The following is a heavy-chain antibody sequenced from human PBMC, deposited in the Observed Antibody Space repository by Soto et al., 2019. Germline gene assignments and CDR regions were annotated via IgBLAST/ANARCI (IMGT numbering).Heavy chain of an antibody. CDR2: INSDGSST. J-gene: IGHJ4*02. D-gene: IGHD6-6*01. V-gene: IGHV3-74*01. Sequence: VQLEESGGGLVQPGGPLRLSCEASGFIFSSHWMHWVRQSAEKGLVWVSRINSDGSSTAYADSVKGRFTISRDNAKNTLYLQMNSLRVEDTAVYYCARDRPDISNPTDHPMFDYWGQGTQVTVSS. CDR1: GFIFSSHW. CDR3: ARDRPDISNPTDHPMFDY.